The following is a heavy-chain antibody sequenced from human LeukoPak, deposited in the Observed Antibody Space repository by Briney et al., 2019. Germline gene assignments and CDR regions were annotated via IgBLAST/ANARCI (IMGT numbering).Heavy chain of an antibody. CDR2: ISYDGSNK. Sequence: PGRSLRLSCAASGFTFSSYGMHWVRQAPGKGLEWVAVISYDGSNKYYADSVKGRFAISRDNSKNTLYLQMNSLRAEDTAVYYCAKNYEPMVRGVPYGMDVWGQGTTVTVSS. CDR1: GFTFSSYG. D-gene: IGHD3-10*01. V-gene: IGHV3-30*18. J-gene: IGHJ6*02. CDR3: AKNYEPMVRGVPYGMDV.